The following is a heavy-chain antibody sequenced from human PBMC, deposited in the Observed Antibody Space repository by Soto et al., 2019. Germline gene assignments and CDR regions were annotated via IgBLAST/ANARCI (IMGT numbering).Heavy chain of an antibody. Sequence: QVQLQESGPGLVKPSQTLSLTCTVSGGSISSGGYYCSWIRQHPGKGLEWIGYIYYRGSTYYNPSRRSRVTISVDTSKNQFALKRSAVTAADTAVYCCARDPIGTVTGGFDYWGQGTLVTVSS. CDR3: ARDPIGTVTGGFDY. CDR1: GGSISSGGYY. CDR2: IYYRGST. D-gene: IGHD4-17*01. J-gene: IGHJ4*02. V-gene: IGHV4-31*03.